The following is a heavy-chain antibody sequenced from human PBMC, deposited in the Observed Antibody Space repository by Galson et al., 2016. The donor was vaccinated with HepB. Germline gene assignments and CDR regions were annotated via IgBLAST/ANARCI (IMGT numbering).Heavy chain of an antibody. Sequence: SLRLSCAASGFTFNDYATHWVRQAPGKGLEWVSGISWNSGSIGYADSVKGRFTIPRDNAKHSLYLQMNSLRAEDTAFYYCAKSYYDYVWGSYRYTSIDYWGQGTLVTVSS. V-gene: IGHV3-9*01. D-gene: IGHD3-16*02. J-gene: IGHJ4*02. CDR1: GFTFNDYA. CDR2: ISWNSGSI. CDR3: AKSYYDYVWGSYRYTSIDY.